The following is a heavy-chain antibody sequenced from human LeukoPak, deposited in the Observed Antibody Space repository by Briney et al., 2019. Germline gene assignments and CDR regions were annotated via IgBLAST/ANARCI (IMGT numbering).Heavy chain of an antibody. CDR1: GFTFSHFA. V-gene: IGHV3-30*18. D-gene: IGHD6-25*01. CDR2: ISYNGANK. CDR3: AKDHSGANDY. J-gene: IGHJ4*02. Sequence: GGSLRLSCATSGFTFSHFAMHWVRQAPGKGLEWVALISYNGANKFYADSVKGRFTISRDNSKNTLYLQMNSLRAEDTAVYYCAKDHSGANDYWGQGTLVTVSS.